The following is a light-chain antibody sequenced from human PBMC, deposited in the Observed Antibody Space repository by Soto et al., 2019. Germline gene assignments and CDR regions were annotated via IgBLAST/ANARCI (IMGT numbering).Light chain of an antibody. V-gene: IGKV3-11*01. CDR3: QPRSNWPSP. CDR2: DAS. J-gene: IGKJ4*01. Sequence: EIVLTQSPATLSLSPGNRATLSCRASQSVSGYLAWSQHKPGQAPRLLLYDASNRATGIPTRFSGSGSGTDFTLTITSLEPEDFAVYYCQPRSNWPSPCGGGTKVEI. CDR1: QSVSGY.